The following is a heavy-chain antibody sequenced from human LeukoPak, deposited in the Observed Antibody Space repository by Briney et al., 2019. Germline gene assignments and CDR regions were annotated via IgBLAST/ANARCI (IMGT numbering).Heavy chain of an antibody. CDR2: IIPIFGTA. V-gene: IGHV1-69*05. J-gene: IGHJ3*02. CDR1: GGTFSSYA. D-gene: IGHD3-22*01. CDR3: ARASYSSGYYHDAFDI. Sequence: SVKVSCKASGGTFSSYAISWVRQAPGQGLEWMGGIIPIFGTANYAQKFQGRVTTTTDESTSTAYMELSSLRSEDTAVYYCARASYSSGYYHDAFDIWGQGTMVTVSS.